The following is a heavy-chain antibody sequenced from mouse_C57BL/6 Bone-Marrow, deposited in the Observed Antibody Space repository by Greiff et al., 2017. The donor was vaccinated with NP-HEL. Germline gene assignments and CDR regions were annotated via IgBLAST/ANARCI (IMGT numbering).Heavy chain of an antibody. J-gene: IGHJ3*01. V-gene: IGHV5-6*01. CDR2: ISSGGSYT. CDR1: GFTFSSYG. Sequence: EVHLVESGGDLVKPGGSLKLSCAASGFTFSSYGMSWVRQTPDKRLEWVATISSGGSYTYYPDSVKGRFTISRDNAKNTLYLQMSSLKSEDTAMYYCAKGPLSYWGQGTLVTVSA. CDR3: AKGPLSY.